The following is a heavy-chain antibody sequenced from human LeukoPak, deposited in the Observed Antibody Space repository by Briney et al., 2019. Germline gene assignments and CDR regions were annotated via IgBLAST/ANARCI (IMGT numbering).Heavy chain of an antibody. CDR2: INWNGGST. V-gene: IGHV3-20*01. CDR3: ARDSAVAAAELVGFDP. Sequence: GGSLTLSCAASGFTFDDYGMSWLRQAPGKGLEWVSGINWNGGSTGYADSVKGRFTISRDNAKNSLSLQMNSLRAEDTALYHCARDSAVAAAELVGFDPWGQGTLVTVSS. CDR1: GFTFDDYG. D-gene: IGHD6-13*01. J-gene: IGHJ5*02.